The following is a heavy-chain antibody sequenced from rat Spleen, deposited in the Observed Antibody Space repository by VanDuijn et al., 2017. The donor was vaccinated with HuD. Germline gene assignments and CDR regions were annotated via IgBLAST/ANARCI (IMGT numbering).Heavy chain of an antibody. J-gene: IGHJ2*01. V-gene: IGHV5-31*01. CDR1: GFTFNNYW. CDR3: TSAIPY. D-gene: IGHD3-8*01. Sequence: EVQLVESGGGLVQPGRSPKLSCVASGFTFNNYWMTWIRQSPGKGLEWIASISNTGGNTYYADSVRGRFTISRDNAKSTLYLQMNSLRSEDTATYYCTSAIPYWGQGVMVTVSS. CDR2: ISNTGGNT.